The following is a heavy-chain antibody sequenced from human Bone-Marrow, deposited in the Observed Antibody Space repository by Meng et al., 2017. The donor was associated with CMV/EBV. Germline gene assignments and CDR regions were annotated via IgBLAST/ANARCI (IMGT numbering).Heavy chain of an antibody. CDR3: ARVGYYDFWSGYYTPYYFDY. Sequence: FTDYDINWVRPATGQGLEWMGWMNPNSGNTGYAQKFQGRVTITRNTSISTAYMELSSLRSEDTAVYYCARVGYYDFWSGYYTPYYFDYWGQGTLVTVSS. CDR2: MNPNSGNT. D-gene: IGHD3-3*01. J-gene: IGHJ4*02. V-gene: IGHV1-8*03. CDR1: FTDYD.